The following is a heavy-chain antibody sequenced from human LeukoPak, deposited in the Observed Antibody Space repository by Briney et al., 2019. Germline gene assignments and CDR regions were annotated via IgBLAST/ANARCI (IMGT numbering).Heavy chain of an antibody. D-gene: IGHD3-22*01. CDR2: IYTSGST. CDR3: ARNDYDTSGYYYRL. V-gene: IGHV4-61*09. J-gene: IGHJ4*02. Sequence: PSQTLSLTCTVSGGSISSGTYYWSWIRQPAGKGLEWIGHIYTSGSTNYNPSLKSRVTISVDTSKSQFSLKLSSVTAADTAVYYCARNDYDTSGYYYRLWGQGTLVTVSS. CDR1: GGSISSGTYY.